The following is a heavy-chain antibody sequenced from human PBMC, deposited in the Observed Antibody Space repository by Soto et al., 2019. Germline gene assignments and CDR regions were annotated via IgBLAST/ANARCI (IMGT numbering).Heavy chain of an antibody. CDR2: ISYDGSNK. J-gene: IGHJ6*02. CDR1: GFTFSSYG. V-gene: IGHV3-30*03. CDR3: ASGYSSPPGYYYYYGMDV. Sequence: QVQLVESGGGVVQPGRSLRLSCAASGFTFSSYGMHWVRQAPGKGLEWVAVISYDGSNKYYADSVKGRFTISRDNSKNTXXLQMNSLRAEDTAVYYCASGYSSPPGYYYYYGMDVWGQGTTVTVSS. D-gene: IGHD4-4*01.